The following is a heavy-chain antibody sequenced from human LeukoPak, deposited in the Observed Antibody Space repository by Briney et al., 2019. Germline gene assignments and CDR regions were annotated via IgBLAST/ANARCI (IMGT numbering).Heavy chain of an antibody. V-gene: IGHV4-39*01. Sequence: SNYSMRWVRQAQGKGLEWIGSIYYSGSTYYNPSLKSRVTISVDTSKNQFSLKLSSVTAADTAVYYCARHPGIAVAGGFSDYWGQGTLVTVSS. D-gene: IGHD6-19*01. CDR1: SNYS. CDR2: IYYSGST. J-gene: IGHJ4*02. CDR3: ARHPGIAVAGGFSDY.